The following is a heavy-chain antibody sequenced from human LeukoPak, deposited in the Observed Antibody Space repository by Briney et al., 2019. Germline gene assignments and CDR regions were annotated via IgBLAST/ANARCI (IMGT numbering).Heavy chain of an antibody. CDR1: GGSISSGGYS. Sequence: PSQTLSLTCAVSGGSISSGGYSWSWIRQPPGKGLEWIGYIYHSGSTYYNPSLKSRVTISVDRSKNQFSLKLSSVAAADTAVYYCARGGSNYVFYWGQGTLVTVSS. J-gene: IGHJ4*02. CDR2: IYHSGST. V-gene: IGHV4-30-2*01. CDR3: ARGGSNYVFY. D-gene: IGHD3-16*01.